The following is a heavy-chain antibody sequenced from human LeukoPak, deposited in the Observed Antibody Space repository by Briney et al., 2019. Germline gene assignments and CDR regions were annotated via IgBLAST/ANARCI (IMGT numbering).Heavy chain of an antibody. CDR2: INPNTGVT. V-gene: IGHV1-2*02. Sequence: ASVKVSCKASGYTFIAYYLHGVRQAPGQGLEGMGWINPNTGVTNYAQRFQGRVTMTRDTSPSTAPMELSSLRSDDTAVYYCAREGDTAIDTNWFDPWGQGSLVTVFS. CDR3: AREGDTAIDTNWFDP. J-gene: IGHJ5*02. D-gene: IGHD5-18*01. CDR1: GYTFIAYY.